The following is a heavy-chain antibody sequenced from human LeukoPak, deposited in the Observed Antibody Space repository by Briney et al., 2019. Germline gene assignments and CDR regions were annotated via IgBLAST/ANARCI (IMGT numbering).Heavy chain of an antibody. CDR1: GGSIRSYY. J-gene: IGHJ6*02. V-gene: IGHV4-59*01. Sequence: PSETLSLTCTVSGGSIRSYYWSWIRQPPGKGLEWIGYIYYSGSTNYNPSLKSRVTISVDTSKNQFSLKLSSVTAADTAVYYCARTPYYGMDVWGQGTTVTVSS. CDR2: IYYSGST. CDR3: ARTPYYGMDV.